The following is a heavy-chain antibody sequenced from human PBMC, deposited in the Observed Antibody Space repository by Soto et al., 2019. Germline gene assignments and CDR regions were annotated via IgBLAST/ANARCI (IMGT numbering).Heavy chain of an antibody. Sequence: EVQLLESGGGLVQPGGSLRLSCAVSGFGFSTYGVTWVRQAPGKGLEWVSGVSGGSGGTHYADSVKGRFTITGDKSKNTVYLHMNSVRDEDTAVYYCAKWNGYVDYWGQGTLVTVSS. CDR3: AKWNGYVDY. CDR1: GFGFSTYG. D-gene: IGHD1-1*01. J-gene: IGHJ4*02. V-gene: IGHV3-23*01. CDR2: VSGGSGGT.